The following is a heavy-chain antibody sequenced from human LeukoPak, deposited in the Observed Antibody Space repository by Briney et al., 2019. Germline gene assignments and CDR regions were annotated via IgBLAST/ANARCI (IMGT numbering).Heavy chain of an antibody. V-gene: IGHV3-66*01. CDR2: IYSGGST. D-gene: IGHD5-24*01. CDR1: GFSFGRYA. Sequence: GGSLRLSCVASGFSFGRYAIHWVRQAPDKGLEWVSVIYSGGSTYYADSVKGRFTISRDNSKNTLYLQMNSLRAEDTAVYYCARDRDGYDYWGQGTLVTVSS. J-gene: IGHJ4*02. CDR3: ARDRDGYDY.